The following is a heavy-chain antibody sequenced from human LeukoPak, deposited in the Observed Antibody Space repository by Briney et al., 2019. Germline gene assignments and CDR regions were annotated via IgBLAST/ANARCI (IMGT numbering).Heavy chain of an antibody. V-gene: IGHV3-23*01. Sequence: GGSLRLSCAASGFTFSSYAMSWVRQTPGKGLEWVSLIIGSGGRAYHTDSVKGRFTISRDNSKNTLYLQMNSLRAEDTAVYYCAKAGGGSGSYDYWGQGTLVTVSS. J-gene: IGHJ4*02. CDR3: AKAGGGSGSYDY. D-gene: IGHD3-10*01. CDR1: GFTFSSYA. CDR2: IIGSGGRA.